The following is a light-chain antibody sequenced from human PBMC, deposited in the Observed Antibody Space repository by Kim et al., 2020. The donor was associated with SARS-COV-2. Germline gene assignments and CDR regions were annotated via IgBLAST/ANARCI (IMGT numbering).Light chain of an antibody. J-gene: IGKJ4*01. CDR3: QQYSSYPLT. V-gene: IGKV1-5*03. CDR2: RAS. CDR1: HTIYTS. Sequence: ASVGYRVTISCRASHTIYTSLSWYQQKPGKAPKLLIYRASTLESGVPSRFSGSGSRTEFTLTISSLQPDDFATYYCQQYSSYPLTFGGGTKVDIK.